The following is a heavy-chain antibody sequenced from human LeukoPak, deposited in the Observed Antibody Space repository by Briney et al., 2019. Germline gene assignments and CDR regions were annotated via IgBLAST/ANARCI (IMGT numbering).Heavy chain of an antibody. CDR2: IYYSGST. V-gene: IGHV4-31*03. CDR3: ARAGTTTDMVRGVIITYYYGIDV. Sequence: PSETLSLTCTVSGGSISSGGYYWRWIRQHPGKGLEWIGYIYYSGSTYYNPSLKSRVTISVDTSKNQFSLKLSSVTAADTAVYYCARAGTTTDMVRGVIITYYYGIDVWGQGTTVTVSS. J-gene: IGHJ6*02. CDR1: GGSISSGGYY. D-gene: IGHD3-10*01.